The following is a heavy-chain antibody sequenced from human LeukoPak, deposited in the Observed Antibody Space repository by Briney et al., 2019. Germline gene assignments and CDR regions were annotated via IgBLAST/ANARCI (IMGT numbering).Heavy chain of an antibody. CDR3: ARDMYYYDSSGLFDY. D-gene: IGHD3-22*01. CDR1: GFTFSSYS. CDR2: ISSSSSYI. V-gene: IGHV3-21*01. J-gene: IGHJ4*02. Sequence: GGSLRLSCAASGFTFSSYSMNWVRQAPGKGLEWVSSISSSSSYIYYADSVKGRFTISRDNAKNSLYLQMNSLRAEDTAVYYCARDMYYYDSSGLFDYWGQGTLVTVSS.